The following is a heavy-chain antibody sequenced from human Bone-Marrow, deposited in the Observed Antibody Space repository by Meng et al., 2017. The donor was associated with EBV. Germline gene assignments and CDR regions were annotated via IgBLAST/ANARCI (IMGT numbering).Heavy chain of an antibody. CDR1: GGTFSIYA. CDR3: ASGYYGSGSYLG. Sequence: QGQLVKSGAEVEKPWCSVKVACKASGGTFSIYAISWVRLAPGRGLEWMGGIIPIFGTANYAQKFQGRVTITADKSTSTAYMEQSSLRSEDTAVYYCASGYYGSGSYLGWGQGTLVTVSS. CDR2: IIPIFGTA. J-gene: IGHJ4*02. V-gene: IGHV1-69*06. D-gene: IGHD3-10*01.